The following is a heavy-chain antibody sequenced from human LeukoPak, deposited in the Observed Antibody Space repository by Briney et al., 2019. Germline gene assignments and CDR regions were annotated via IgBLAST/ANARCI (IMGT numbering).Heavy chain of an antibody. J-gene: IGHJ6*02. Sequence: PGGSLRLSCTVSGLSFSGFAMCWVRQAPGKGLEWVSAITRNGGETNYADSVKGRFTISRDNSKNSLYLQMNSLRAEDTAVYYCARVLSRVRGVKDGVDVWGQGTTVTVSS. D-gene: IGHD3-10*01. CDR3: ARVLSRVRGVKDGVDV. V-gene: IGHV3-23*01. CDR2: ITRNGGET. CDR1: GLSFSGFA.